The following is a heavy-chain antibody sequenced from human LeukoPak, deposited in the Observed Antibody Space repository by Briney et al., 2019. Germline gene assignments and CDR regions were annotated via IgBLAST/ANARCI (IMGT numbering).Heavy chain of an antibody. J-gene: IGHJ4*02. CDR1: GFTVSSNY. V-gene: IGHV3-66*01. CDR3: ARDSYRYYFDY. Sequence: GGSLSLSCAASGFTVSSNYMSWVRQAPGKGLEWVSVIYSGGSTFYADSVKGRFTISRDNSKNTLYLQMNSLRAEDTAVYYCARDSYRYYFDYWGQGTLVTVSS. D-gene: IGHD2-2*01. CDR2: IYSGGST.